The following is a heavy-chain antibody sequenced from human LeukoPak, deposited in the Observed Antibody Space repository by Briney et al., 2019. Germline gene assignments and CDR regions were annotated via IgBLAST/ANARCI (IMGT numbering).Heavy chain of an antibody. CDR3: VRGTGY. CDR1: GFTFSTYV. V-gene: IGHV3-64D*06. Sequence: GGSLRLFCSVSGFTFSTYVMLWVRQAPGKGLEYVSAMSSNGYNTYYADSVKGRFTISRDNSKNPLYLQMSSLRADDAAVYYWVRGTGYWGQGTLVTVSS. CDR2: MSSNGYNT. J-gene: IGHJ4*02.